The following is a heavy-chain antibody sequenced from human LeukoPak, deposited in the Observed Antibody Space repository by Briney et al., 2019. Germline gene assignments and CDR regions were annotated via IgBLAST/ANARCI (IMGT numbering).Heavy chain of an antibody. CDR2: INHSGYT. CDR1: GVSFNDCY. Sequence: KPSETLSLTWAVSGVSFNDCYWSWVRQTPGKGLEWIGEINHSGYTNDSPSLKSRVTLSIDTSRKQFSLTLRSVTVADSGIYYCTRITTGHDYWGQGTLVTVSS. J-gene: IGHJ4*02. V-gene: IGHV4-34*01. D-gene: IGHD3-22*01. CDR3: TRITTGHDY.